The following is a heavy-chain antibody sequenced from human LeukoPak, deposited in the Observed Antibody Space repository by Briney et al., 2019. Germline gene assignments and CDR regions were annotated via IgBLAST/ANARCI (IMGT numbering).Heavy chain of an antibody. CDR2: ISYDGSNK. CDR1: GFTFSSYA. V-gene: IGHV3-30-3*01. D-gene: IGHD3-22*01. CDR3: TRAQFFSLVVIATLDY. Sequence: GGSLRLSCAASGFTFSSYAMHWVRQAPVKGLEWVAVISYDGSNKYYADSVKGRFTISRDNSKNTLYLQMNSLRAEDTAVYYCTRAQFFSLVVIATLDYWGQGTLVTVSS. J-gene: IGHJ4*02.